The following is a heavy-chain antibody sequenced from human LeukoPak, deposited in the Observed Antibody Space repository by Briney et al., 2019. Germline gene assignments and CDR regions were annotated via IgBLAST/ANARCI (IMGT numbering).Heavy chain of an antibody. V-gene: IGHV3-66*01. CDR1: GFTVSSNY. J-gene: IGHJ4*02. CDR2: IYSGGST. CDR3: ARDLGQQLLDY. Sequence: GGSLRLSCAASGFTVSSNYMSWVRQAPGKGLEWVSVIYSGGSTYYPDSVKGRFTISRDNSKNTLYLQMNSLRAEDTAVYYCARDLGQQLLDYWGQGTLVTVSS. D-gene: IGHD2-2*01.